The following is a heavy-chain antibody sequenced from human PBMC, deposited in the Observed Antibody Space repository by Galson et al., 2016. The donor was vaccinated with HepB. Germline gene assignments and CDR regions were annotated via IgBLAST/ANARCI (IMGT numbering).Heavy chain of an antibody. CDR1: GFTFSSYG. D-gene: IGHD2-2*01. J-gene: IGHJ3*02. CDR3: ARGPHIVLVPGSSATDALDI. V-gene: IGHV3-33*08. CDR2: IWYDGSNK. Sequence: SLRLSCAASGFTFSSYGMHWVRQAPGKGLEWVAVIWYDGSNKYYADSVKGRFPISRDNSKNTLYLQMNSLRAEDTAVYYCARGPHIVLVPGSSATDALDIWGQGTMVTVSS.